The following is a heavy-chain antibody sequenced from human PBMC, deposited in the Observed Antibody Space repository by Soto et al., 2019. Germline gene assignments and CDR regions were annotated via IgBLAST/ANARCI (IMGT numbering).Heavy chain of an antibody. CDR1: GYSFTRYY. J-gene: IGHJ6*02. D-gene: IGHD4-17*01. CDR2: INPSSGST. V-gene: IGHV1-46*01. CDR3: ARDRVYGAHYYYGMEV. Sequence: QVQLVQSGAEVKKPGASVKVSCKASGYSFTRYYMHWVRQAPGQGLDWMGIINPSSGSTNYAQKSHGIVTMTKDMSTNTVYMEMSSLISEDTAVYYCARDRVYGAHYYYGMEVWGQGSTVTVSS.